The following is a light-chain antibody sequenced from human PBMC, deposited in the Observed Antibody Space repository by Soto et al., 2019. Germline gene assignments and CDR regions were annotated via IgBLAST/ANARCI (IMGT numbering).Light chain of an antibody. J-gene: IGKJ5*01. CDR2: GAS. CDR1: QTLRRTY. Sequence: RATLSCRASQTLRRTYIAWYQQKPGQAPRVLIDGASKSATGMPARFSGSGSGTDFSLPISRLEPEDFAVYHCQQYSSSPRTLGQGTRLEIK. CDR3: QQYSSSPRT. V-gene: IGKV3-20*01.